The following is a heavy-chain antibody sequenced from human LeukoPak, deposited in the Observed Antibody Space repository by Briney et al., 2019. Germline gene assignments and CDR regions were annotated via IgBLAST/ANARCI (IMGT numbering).Heavy chain of an antibody. D-gene: IGHD4-17*01. Sequence: SETLALTCAVYGGSFSGYYWSWIRQPPGKGLEWIGEINHSGSTNYNPSLKSRVTISVDTSKNQFSLKLSSVTAADTAVYYCARVRADYGDYPDTDYWGQGTLVTVSS. CDR3: ARVRADYGDYPDTDY. V-gene: IGHV4-34*01. CDR2: INHSGST. J-gene: IGHJ4*02. CDR1: GGSFSGYY.